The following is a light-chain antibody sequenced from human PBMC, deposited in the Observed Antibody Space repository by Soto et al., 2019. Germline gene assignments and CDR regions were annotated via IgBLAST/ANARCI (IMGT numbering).Light chain of an antibody. V-gene: IGKV1-5*01. CDR1: QSIRTW. Sequence: DIQMTQSPFTLSASVGDRVTITCRASQSIRTWLAWYQQRPGRAPKLLIYDASTLEAGVPSRFSGSGSGTEFTLTISNLQPDDFATYCCQQYTSYSSYTFGQGTKVDIK. CDR2: DAS. J-gene: IGKJ2*01. CDR3: QQYTSYSSYT.